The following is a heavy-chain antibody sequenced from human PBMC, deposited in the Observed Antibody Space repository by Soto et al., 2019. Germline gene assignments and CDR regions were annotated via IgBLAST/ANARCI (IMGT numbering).Heavy chain of an antibody. CDR1: GGSFSGYY. D-gene: IGHD6-19*01. CDR2: INHSGST. Sequence: QVQLQQWGAGLLKPSETLSLTCAVYGGSFSGYYWSWIRQPPGKGLEWIGEINHSGSTNYNPSLKSRATISVDTSKNPFSLKLSSVTAADTAVYYCARGTGSSGWGHAFDIWGQGTMVTVSS. J-gene: IGHJ3*02. CDR3: ARGTGSSGWGHAFDI. V-gene: IGHV4-34*01.